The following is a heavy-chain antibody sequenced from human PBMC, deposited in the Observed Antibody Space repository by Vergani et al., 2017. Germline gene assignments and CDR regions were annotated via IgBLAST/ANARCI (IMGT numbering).Heavy chain of an antibody. D-gene: IGHD3-10*01. CDR3: ARDSWTSELRGVYWFDT. V-gene: IGHV4-4*08. CDR1: GDSMNNYY. J-gene: IGHJ5*02. CDR2: IYLGGTT. Sequence: QVHLQEAGPGLVKPAETLSLTCTVSGDSMNNYYWNWIRQTPGKGLEWIGYIYLGGTTTYNPSLKSRVTLSVDTSKNQLSLRRTSVTAADTAVYYCARDSWTSELRGVYWFDTWGQGTLVSVSS.